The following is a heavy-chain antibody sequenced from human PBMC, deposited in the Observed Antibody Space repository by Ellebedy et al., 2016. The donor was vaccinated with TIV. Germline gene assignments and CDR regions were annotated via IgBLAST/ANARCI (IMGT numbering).Heavy chain of an antibody. J-gene: IGHJ4*02. D-gene: IGHD6-19*01. CDR2: ISGGGETT. Sequence: PGGSLRLSCAASGFTFSSYAMNWIRQAPGKGLEWVSVISGGGETTSYADSVKGRFTISRDNSKNMLFLQMNSLRAEDTAVYYCAKTASKGRGWRTPIDYWGQGTLVTVSS. CDR1: GFTFSSYA. CDR3: AKTASKGRGWRTPIDY. V-gene: IGHV3-23*01.